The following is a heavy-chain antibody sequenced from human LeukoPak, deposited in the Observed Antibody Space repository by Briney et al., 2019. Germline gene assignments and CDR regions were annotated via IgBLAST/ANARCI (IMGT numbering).Heavy chain of an antibody. J-gene: IGHJ4*02. CDR3: ARGWWSGYAAKLNC. D-gene: IGHD5-12*01. Sequence: GGSLRLSCAASGFTFSNYEINWVRQAPGKGLEWVSYISSSGITMNYADSVKGRFTISRDNAKNSLYLQMNSLRAEDTAVYYCARGWWSGYAAKLNCWCQGALVTVSS. CDR2: ISSSGITM. CDR1: GFTFSNYE. V-gene: IGHV3-48*03.